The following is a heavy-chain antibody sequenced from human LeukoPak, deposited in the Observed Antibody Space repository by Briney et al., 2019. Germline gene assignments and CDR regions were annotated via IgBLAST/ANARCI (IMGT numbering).Heavy chain of an antibody. J-gene: IGHJ4*02. V-gene: IGHV4-61*02. Sequence: SQTLSLTCTVSGGSISSGSYYWSWIRQPAGTGLEWIGRIYTSGSTNYNPSLKSRVTISVDTSKNQFSLKLSSVTAADTAVYYCAREGYSYGFDYWGQGTLDTVSS. CDR1: GGSISSGSYY. CDR3: AREGYSYGFDY. CDR2: IYTSGST. D-gene: IGHD5-18*01.